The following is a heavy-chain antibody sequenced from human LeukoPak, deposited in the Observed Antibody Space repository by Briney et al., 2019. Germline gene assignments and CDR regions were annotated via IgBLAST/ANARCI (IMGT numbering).Heavy chain of an antibody. D-gene: IGHD7-27*01. CDR1: GFTFSSYW. J-gene: IGHJ4*02. CDR2: INQDGSET. V-gene: IGHV3-7*04. Sequence: GGSLRLSCAASGFTFSSYWMSWVRQAPGKGLEWVANINQDGSETYVDSVEGRFTISRDNAQNSLFLQMSSLRAEDTAVYFCSGDPGDYWGQGTLVTVSS. CDR3: SGDPGDY.